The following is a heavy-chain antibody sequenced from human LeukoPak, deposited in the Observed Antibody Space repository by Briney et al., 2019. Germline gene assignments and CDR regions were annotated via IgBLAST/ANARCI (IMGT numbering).Heavy chain of an antibody. D-gene: IGHD2-15*01. CDR2: IYYSGST. Sequence: PSETLSLTCTVSGGSISSYYWSWIRQPPGKGLEWIGYIYYSGSTNYNSSLKSRVTISVDTSKNQFSLKLSSVTAADTAVYYCAGGPRMTPVSYNWFDPWGQGTLVTVSS. CDR3: AGGPRMTPVSYNWFDP. V-gene: IGHV4-59*08. J-gene: IGHJ5*02. CDR1: GGSISSYY.